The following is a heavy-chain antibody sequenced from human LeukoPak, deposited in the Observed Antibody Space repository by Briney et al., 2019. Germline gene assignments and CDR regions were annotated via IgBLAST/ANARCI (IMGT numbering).Heavy chain of an antibody. CDR3: ARLTVVPAATPDY. CDR2: IYYSGST. Sequence: SETLSLTCTVSGYSISSGYYWGWIRQPPGKGLEWIGSIYYSGSTYYNPSLKSRVTISVDTSKNQFSLKLSSVTAADTAVYYCARLTVVPAATPDYWGQGTLVTVSS. V-gene: IGHV4-38-2*02. CDR1: GYSISSGYY. J-gene: IGHJ4*02. D-gene: IGHD2-2*01.